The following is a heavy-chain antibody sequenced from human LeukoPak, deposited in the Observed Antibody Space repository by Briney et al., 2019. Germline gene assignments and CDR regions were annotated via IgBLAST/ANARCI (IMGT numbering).Heavy chain of an antibody. CDR3: ARRAPTDRGHSYVLAF. J-gene: IGHJ4*02. D-gene: IGHD5-18*01. V-gene: IGHV3-30*02. CDR1: GFTFSSYG. CDR2: IRDAGSNK. Sequence: GGSLRLSCAASGFTFSSYGMHWVRQAPGKGLEWVAFIRDAGSNKYYADSLTGRFTISRDNAKNSLYLQMNSLRAEDTAMYYCARRAPTDRGHSYVLAFWGQGTLVPSPQ.